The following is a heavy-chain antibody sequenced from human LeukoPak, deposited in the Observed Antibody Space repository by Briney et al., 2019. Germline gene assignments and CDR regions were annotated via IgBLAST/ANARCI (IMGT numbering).Heavy chain of an antibody. Sequence: GGSLRLSCAASGFTFSEDWMSWVRQAPGKGLEWVGRIKSKEHGGTTDYAAPVKGRFTISRDDSKNRLYLQMNSLRAEDTAVYYCAELGITMIGGVWGKGTTVTISS. D-gene: IGHD3-10*02. CDR3: AELGITMIGGV. J-gene: IGHJ6*04. V-gene: IGHV3-15*01. CDR2: IKSKEHGGTT. CDR1: GFTFSEDW.